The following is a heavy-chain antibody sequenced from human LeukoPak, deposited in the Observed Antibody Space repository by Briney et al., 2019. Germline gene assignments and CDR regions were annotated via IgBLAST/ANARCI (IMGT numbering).Heavy chain of an antibody. CDR3: ARGKSSSSNYYYYYMDV. V-gene: IGHV1-18*01. Sequence: GASVKVSCKSSGYTFTCYGISWMRQAHAQGLEWMGWISAYNGNTNYAQKLQGRVTMTTDTSTSTAYMELRSLRSDDTAVYYCARGKSSSSNYYYYYMDVWGKGTTVTVSS. J-gene: IGHJ6*03. CDR1: GYTFTCYG. CDR2: ISAYNGNT. D-gene: IGHD6-6*01.